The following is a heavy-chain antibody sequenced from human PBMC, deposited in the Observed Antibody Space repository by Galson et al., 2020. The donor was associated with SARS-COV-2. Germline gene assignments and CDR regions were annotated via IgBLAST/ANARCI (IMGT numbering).Heavy chain of an antibody. V-gene: IGHV1-24*01. D-gene: IGHD6-13*01. J-gene: IGHJ6*02. CDR2: FDPEDGET. CDR3: ATALSSWFSSYYYYGMDG. Sequence: ASVKVSCKVSGYTLTELSMHWVRQAPGKGLEWMGGFDPEDGETIYAQKFQGRVTMTEDTSTDTAYMELSSLRSEDTAVYYCATALSSWFSSYYYYGMDGWGQGTTVTVSS. CDR1: GYTLTELS.